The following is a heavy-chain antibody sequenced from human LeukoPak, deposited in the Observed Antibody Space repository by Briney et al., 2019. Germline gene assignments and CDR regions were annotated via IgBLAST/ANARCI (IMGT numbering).Heavy chain of an antibody. Sequence: GGSLRLSCAASGFTVSSNYMSWVRQAPGKGLEWVSVIYSGGNTYYADSVKGRFTISRDNSKNTLYLQMNSLRAEDTAVYYCASLQVVPCSSTSCYTDVWGQGTTVTVSS. J-gene: IGHJ6*02. CDR3: ASLQVVPCSSTSCYTDV. CDR1: GFTVSSNY. CDR2: IYSGGNT. V-gene: IGHV3-53*01. D-gene: IGHD2-2*02.